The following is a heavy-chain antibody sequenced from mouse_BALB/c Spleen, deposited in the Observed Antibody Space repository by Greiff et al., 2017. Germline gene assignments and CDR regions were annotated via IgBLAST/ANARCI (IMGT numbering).Heavy chain of an antibody. D-gene: IGHD1-1*01. Sequence: EVKLVESGGGLVQPGGSLKLSCAASGFTFSSYTMSWVRQTPEKRLEWVAYISNGGGSTYYPDTVKGRFTISRDNAKNTLYLQMSSLKSEDTAMYYCARPGDYSWFAYWGQGTLVTVSA. CDR3: ARPGDYSWFAY. CDR2: ISNGGGST. V-gene: IGHV5-12-2*01. CDR1: GFTFSSYT. J-gene: IGHJ3*01.